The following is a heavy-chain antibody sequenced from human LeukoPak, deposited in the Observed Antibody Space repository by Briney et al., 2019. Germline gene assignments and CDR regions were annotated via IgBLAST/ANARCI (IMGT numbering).Heavy chain of an antibody. CDR1: GFTFGDYA. D-gene: IGHD4-17*01. Sequence: GRSLRLSCTASGFTFGDYAMSWFRQAPGKGLEWVGFIRSKAYGGTTEYAASVKGRFTISRDDSKSIAYLQMNSLKTEDTAVYYCTTDRYGDYGGYYFDYWGQGTLVTVSS. CDR2: IRSKAYGGTT. J-gene: IGHJ4*02. CDR3: TTDRYGDYGGYYFDY. V-gene: IGHV3-49*03.